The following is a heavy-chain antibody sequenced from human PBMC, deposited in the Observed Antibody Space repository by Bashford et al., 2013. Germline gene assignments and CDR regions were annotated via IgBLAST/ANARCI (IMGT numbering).Heavy chain of an antibody. V-gene: IGHV5-51*01. CDR2: IYPGDSDT. J-gene: IGHJ4*02. Sequence: VRQXPGKAWSGWGVIYPGDSDTRYSPSFQGQVTISADKSISTAYLQWSSLKASDTAMYYCARLSTSSSAHDYWGQGTLVTVSS. D-gene: IGHD6-13*01. CDR3: ARLSTSSSAHDY.